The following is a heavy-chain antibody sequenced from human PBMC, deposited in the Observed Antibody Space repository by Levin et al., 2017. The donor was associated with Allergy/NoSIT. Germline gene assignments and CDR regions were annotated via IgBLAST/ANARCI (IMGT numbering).Heavy chain of an antibody. V-gene: IGHV3-30*18. Sequence: PGGSLRLSCAASGFTFSSFGLHWVRQAPGKGPEWVAAISSDGSNTYYGDSVKGRFTISRDNSKNTLYLQMNSLRSEDTAFYHCAKDSFGLLLLWAFDHWGQGALVTVSS. CDR1: GFTFSSFG. D-gene: IGHD3/OR15-3a*01. J-gene: IGHJ5*02. CDR3: AKDSFGLLLLWAFDH. CDR2: ISSDGSNT.